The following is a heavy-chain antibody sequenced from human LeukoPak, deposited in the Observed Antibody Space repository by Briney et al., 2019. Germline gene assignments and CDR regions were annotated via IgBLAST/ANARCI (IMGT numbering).Heavy chain of an antibody. J-gene: IGHJ6*02. D-gene: IGHD4-17*01. CDR2: IYHSGST. CDR1: GGXISSSNC. Sequence: SGTLSLTCVVSGGXISSSNCWSWVRQPPGKGLEWIGQIYHSGSTNYNPSLKSRVTISVDKSKNQSSLKLSSVTAADTAVYYCARDPDYGAGAKMDVWGQGTTVTVFS. V-gene: IGHV4-4*02. CDR3: ARDPDYGAGAKMDV.